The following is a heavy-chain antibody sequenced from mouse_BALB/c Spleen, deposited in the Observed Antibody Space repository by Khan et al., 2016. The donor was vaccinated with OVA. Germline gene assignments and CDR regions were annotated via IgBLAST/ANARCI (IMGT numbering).Heavy chain of an antibody. Sequence: QIQLVQSGPELKKPGETVKISCKASGYTFTNYGLNWVRQVPGKVLKWMSWINTSTGEPTYADDFRGRFAFSLETSASTACLQINNLKDEDTATYFCARVGYSGTMDYWGQGTSVTVSS. CDR1: GYTFTNYG. D-gene: IGHD2-14*01. J-gene: IGHJ4*01. V-gene: IGHV9-3-1*01. CDR3: ARVGYSGTMDY. CDR2: INTSTGEP.